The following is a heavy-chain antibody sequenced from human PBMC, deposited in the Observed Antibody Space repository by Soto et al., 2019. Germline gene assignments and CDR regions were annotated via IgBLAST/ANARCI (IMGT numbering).Heavy chain of an antibody. D-gene: IGHD3-3*01. Sequence: MGWISAYNGNTNYAQKLQGRVTMTTDTSTSTAYMELRSLRSDDTAVYYCARDSGYDFWSGPGYFDLWGRGTLVTVSS. V-gene: IGHV1-18*01. J-gene: IGHJ2*01. CDR3: ARDSGYDFWSGPGYFDL. CDR2: ISAYNGNT.